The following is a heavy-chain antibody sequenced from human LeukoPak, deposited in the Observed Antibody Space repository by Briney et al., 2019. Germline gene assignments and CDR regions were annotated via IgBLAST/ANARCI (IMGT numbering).Heavy chain of an antibody. CDR1: GFTFSGTW. CDR3: ARDWFHAIDY. V-gene: IGHV3-74*01. CDR2: IRSDGSDT. D-gene: IGHD2/OR15-2a*01. J-gene: IGHJ4*02. Sequence: GGSLRLPCAASGFTFSGTWMHWVRQAPGEGLVWVSRIRSDGSDTRYAESVKGRFTISRDNAKNTLYLQMNSLRAEDTAVYYCARDWFHAIDYWGQGTLVTVSS.